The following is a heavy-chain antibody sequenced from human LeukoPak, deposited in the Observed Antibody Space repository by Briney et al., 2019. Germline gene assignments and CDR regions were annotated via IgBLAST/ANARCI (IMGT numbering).Heavy chain of an antibody. CDR2: IYYSGST. CDR3: ARDSPDYGGNSGSSYYYYYGMDV. V-gene: IGHV4-31*03. J-gene: IGHJ6*02. Sequence: PSETLSLTCSVSGDSISSSSYYWGWIRQHPGKGLEWIGYIYYSGSTYYNPSLKSRVTISVDTSKNQFSLKLSSVTAADTAVYYCARDSPDYGGNSGSSYYYYYGMDVWGQGTTVTVSS. CDR1: GDSISSSSYY. D-gene: IGHD4-23*01.